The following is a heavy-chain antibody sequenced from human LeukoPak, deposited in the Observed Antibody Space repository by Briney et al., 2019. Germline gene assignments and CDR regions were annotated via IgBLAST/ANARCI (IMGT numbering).Heavy chain of an antibody. CDR3: ARDDPVTTGFGNDAFDI. D-gene: IGHD4-17*01. CDR2: INWNGGST. V-gene: IGHV3-20*04. CDR1: GFTFDDYC. Sequence: GGSLRLSCAASGFTFDDYCMSWVRQAPGKGLEWVSGINWNGGSTGYEDSAKGRITITRDNSKNTLYLQMNRLRAEDTAVYYCARDDPVTTGFGNDAFDIWGQGTMVTVSS. J-gene: IGHJ3*02.